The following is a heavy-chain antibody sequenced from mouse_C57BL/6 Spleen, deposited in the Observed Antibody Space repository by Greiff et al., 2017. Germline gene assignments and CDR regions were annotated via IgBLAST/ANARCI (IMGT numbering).Heavy chain of an antibody. CDR3: ARDDFYYPFAY. V-gene: IGHV3-6*01. CDR1: GYSITSGYY. D-gene: IGHD2-1*01. Sequence: EVQLQESGPGLVKPSQSLSLTCSVTGYSITSGYYWNWIRQFPGNKLEWMGYISYDGSNNYNPSLKNRISITRDTSKNQFFLKLNSVTTEDTATYYCARDDFYYPFAYWGQGTLVTVSA. CDR2: ISYDGSN. J-gene: IGHJ3*01.